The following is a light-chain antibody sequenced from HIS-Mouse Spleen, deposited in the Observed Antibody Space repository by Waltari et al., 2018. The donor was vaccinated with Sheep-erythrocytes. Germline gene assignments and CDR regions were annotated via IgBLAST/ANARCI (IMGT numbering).Light chain of an antibody. CDR3: CSYAGSYTCWV. Sequence: QSALTQPRSVSGSPGQSVTISCTGTSSDVGGYNYVSWYQQHPGKAPKLMIYDVSKRPSGVPDRCSGSKSGNTASLTISGLQAEDEADYYCCSYAGSYTCWVFGGGTKLTVL. J-gene: IGLJ3*02. V-gene: IGLV2-11*01. CDR2: DVS. CDR1: SSDVGGYNY.